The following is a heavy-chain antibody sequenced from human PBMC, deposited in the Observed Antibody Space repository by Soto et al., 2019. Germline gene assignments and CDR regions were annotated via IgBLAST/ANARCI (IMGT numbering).Heavy chain of an antibody. J-gene: IGHJ4*02. CDR2: ISYDGSNK. Sequence: QVQLVESGGGVVQPGRSLRLSCAASGFTFRSYAMHWVRQAPGKGLERVAVISYDGSNKYYADSVKGRFTISRDNSKNTLYLQMKSLRAEDTAVYYCARAKGKYYYGSGSYYAYWGQGTMVTVSS. CDR3: ARAKGKYYYGSGSYYAY. CDR1: GFTFRSYA. D-gene: IGHD3-10*01. V-gene: IGHV3-30-3*01.